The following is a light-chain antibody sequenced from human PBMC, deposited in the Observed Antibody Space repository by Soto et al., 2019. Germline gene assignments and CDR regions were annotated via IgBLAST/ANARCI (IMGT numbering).Light chain of an antibody. CDR2: EGT. CDR1: SSNIGNNY. CDR3: CSYASSSSYV. V-gene: IGLV1-51*01. Sequence: QSVLTQSPSVSAAPGQKVTISCSGSSSNIGNNYVSWYQQLPGTAPKLLIYEGTQRPSGVSSRFSGSKSGNTASLTISGLQAEDEADYYCCSYASSSSYVFGTGTKGTVL. J-gene: IGLJ1*01.